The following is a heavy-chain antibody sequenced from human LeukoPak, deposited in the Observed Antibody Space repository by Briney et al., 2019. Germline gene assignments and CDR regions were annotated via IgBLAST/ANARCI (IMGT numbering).Heavy chain of an antibody. CDR3: ARNAYYSADY. J-gene: IGHJ4*02. CDR2: IYYSGST. V-gene: IGHV4-39*07. Sequence: SETLSLACTVSGGSISSSSYYWGWIRQPPGKGLEWIGSIYYSGSTNYNPSLKSRVTISVDKSKNQFSLKLSSVTATDTAVYLCARNAYYSADYWGQGTLVTVSS. D-gene: IGHD4/OR15-4a*01. CDR1: GGSISSSSYY.